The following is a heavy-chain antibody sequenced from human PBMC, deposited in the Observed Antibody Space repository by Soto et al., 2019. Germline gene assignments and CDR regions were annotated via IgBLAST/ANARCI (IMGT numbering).Heavy chain of an antibody. CDR2: ITPILAVT. CDR3: AVEGYYGSGSHFGWVDP. J-gene: IGHJ5*02. D-gene: IGHD3-10*01. CDR1: GAIFVSYT. Sequence: QVQLVQSGAEVKKPGSPVKVSCKASGAIFVSYTITWVRQAPGQGLEWMGKITPILAVTHYAQKFQGRVTLTADKSTSTAYMEVSSLTSEDTAVYYCAVEGYYGSGSHFGWVDPWGQGTLVTVSS. V-gene: IGHV1-69*02.